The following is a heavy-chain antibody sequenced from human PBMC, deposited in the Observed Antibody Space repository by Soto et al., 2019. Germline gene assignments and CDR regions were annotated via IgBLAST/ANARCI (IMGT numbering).Heavy chain of an antibody. CDR1: GGTFSSYT. V-gene: IGHV1-69*08. CDR3: AREKPGIAAAGIDY. D-gene: IGHD6-13*01. CDR2: IIPILGIA. J-gene: IGHJ4*02. Sequence: QVQLVQSGAEVKKPGSSVKVSCKASGGTFSSYTISWVRQAPGQGLEWMGRIIPILGIANYAQKFQGRVTITADKSTSTAYMELSSLRSEDTAVYYCAREKPGIAAAGIDYWGQGTLVTVSS.